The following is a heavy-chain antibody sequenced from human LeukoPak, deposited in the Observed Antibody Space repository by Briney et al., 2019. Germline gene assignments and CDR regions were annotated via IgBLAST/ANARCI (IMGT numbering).Heavy chain of an antibody. CDR3: ARVQVCSGTSCYRASDY. D-gene: IGHD2-2*02. J-gene: IGHJ4*02. V-gene: IGHV4-38-2*02. CDR2: IYHSGST. Sequence: SETLSLTCTVSGYSISSGYYWGWIRQPPGKGLEWIGSIYHSGSTYYNPSLKSRVTISVDTSKNQFSLKLSSVTAADTAVYYCARVQVCSGTSCYRASDYWGQGTLVTVSS. CDR1: GYSISSGYY.